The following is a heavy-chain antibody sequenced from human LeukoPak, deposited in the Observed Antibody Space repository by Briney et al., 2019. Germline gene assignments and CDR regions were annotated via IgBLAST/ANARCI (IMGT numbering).Heavy chain of an antibody. CDR3: VSRNYGSSPFDY. V-gene: IGHV3-74*01. D-gene: IGHD4-17*01. CDR1: GFTLRRYW. Sequence: PGGSLRLSCAASGFTLRRYWMHGVREAPGKGLAWVSRISSDGSNTNYADSVKGRFTISRDNAKNTLYLQMDSLTAEDTAVYYCVSRNYGSSPFDYWGQGTLVTVSS. J-gene: IGHJ4*02. CDR2: ISSDGSNT.